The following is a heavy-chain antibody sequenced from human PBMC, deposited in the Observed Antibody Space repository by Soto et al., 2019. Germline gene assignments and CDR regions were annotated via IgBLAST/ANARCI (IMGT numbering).Heavy chain of an antibody. J-gene: IGHJ2*01. V-gene: IGHV4-30-2*01. D-gene: IGHD1-26*01. CDR3: ARVGKETGGYFDL. CDR2: IYHSGST. Sequence: QLQLQESGSGLVKPSQTLSLTCAVSGGSISSGGYSWSWIRQPPGKGLEWIGYIYHSGSTYYNPSLTSRVNISVDRCKNQFSLMLSSVNAADTAVYYCARVGKETGGYFDLWGRGNLVPVSS. CDR1: GGSISSGGYS.